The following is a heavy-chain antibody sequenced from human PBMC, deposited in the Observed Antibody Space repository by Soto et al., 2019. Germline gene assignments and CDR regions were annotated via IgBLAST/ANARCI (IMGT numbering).Heavy chain of an antibody. V-gene: IGHV4-31*03. D-gene: IGHD3-3*01. CDR2: IYYSGST. CDR1: CCSITSGGYF. Sequence: NLFLTCTFSCCSITSGGYFRSWILQQPRKGLEWIGYIYYSGSTYYNPSLKSRVTISVDTSKNQFSLKLSSVTAADTAVYYCARDLDVTIFGVVPYGMDVWGQGTTVTVSS. CDR3: ARDLDVTIFGVVPYGMDV. J-gene: IGHJ6*02.